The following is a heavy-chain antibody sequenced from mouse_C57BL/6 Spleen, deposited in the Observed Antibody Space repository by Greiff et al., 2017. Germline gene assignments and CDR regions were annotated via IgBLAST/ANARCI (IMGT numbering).Heavy chain of an antibody. CDR1: GYTFTSYW. Sequence: QVQLQQPGAGLVMPGASVKLSCKASGYTFTSYWMPWVKQRPGQGLEWIGEIDPSGSYTNYNQKLKGKSTLTVDKSSSKAYMQLSSLTSEDSAVYCCARGYGRAFAYWGQGTLVTASA. J-gene: IGHJ3*01. CDR3: ARGYGRAFAY. V-gene: IGHV1-69*01. CDR2: IDPSGSYT. D-gene: IGHD1-1*01.